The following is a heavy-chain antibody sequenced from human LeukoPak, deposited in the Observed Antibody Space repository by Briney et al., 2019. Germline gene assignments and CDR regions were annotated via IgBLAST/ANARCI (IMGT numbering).Heavy chain of an antibody. CDR3: ARDSRGGYTAIDAFDI. D-gene: IGHD5-12*01. CDR2: LYYSGST. J-gene: IGHJ3*02. Sequence: PSETLSLTCTVSGGSISSGGYYWSCIRQHPGMGLEWIGYLYYSGSTYYNPSLKSRVTISVDTSKNQFSLKLSSVTAADTAVYYCARDSRGGYTAIDAFDIWGQGTMVTVSS. CDR1: GGSISSGGYY. V-gene: IGHV4-31*03.